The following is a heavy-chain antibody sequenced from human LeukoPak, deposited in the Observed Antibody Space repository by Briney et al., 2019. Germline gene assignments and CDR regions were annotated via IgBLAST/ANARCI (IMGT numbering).Heavy chain of an antibody. V-gene: IGHV3-23*01. Sequence: PGGSLRLSCAASGFTFGSYAMSWVRQAPGKGLEWVSAISGSGGSTYYADSVKGRFTISRDNSKNTLYLQMNSLRAEDTAVYYCARRCTASDAFDIWGQGTMVTVSS. CDR2: ISGSGGST. CDR3: ARRCTASDAFDI. CDR1: GFTFGSYA. J-gene: IGHJ3*02. D-gene: IGHD2-8*01.